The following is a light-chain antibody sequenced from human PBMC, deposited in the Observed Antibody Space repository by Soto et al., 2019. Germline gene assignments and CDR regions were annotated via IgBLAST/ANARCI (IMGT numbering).Light chain of an antibody. J-gene: IGKJ1*01. CDR1: QSVSSN. CDR3: QQYIDGPQT. V-gene: IGKV3-15*01. Sequence: EVVMTQSPATLSVSPGERATLSCRASQSVSSNLAWYQQKPGQAPRLLIYCASTRATAFPARFSGSGSGTEFTLTIGSLQSEDFAVYYCQQYIDGPQTFGQGTKVDIK. CDR2: CAS.